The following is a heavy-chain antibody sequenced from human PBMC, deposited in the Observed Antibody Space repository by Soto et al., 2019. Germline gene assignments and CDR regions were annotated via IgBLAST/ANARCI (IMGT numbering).Heavy chain of an antibody. CDR1: GYRFTNYW. D-gene: IGHD3-16*01. CDR2: IDPGDSDT. Sequence: PGESLKISCKGSGYRFTNYWIGWVRQMPGKGLEWMGIIDPGDSDTRYSPSFQGQVTISVDKSISTAYLQWSSLKASDTAMYYCAGRVGSSPLYYDGVDVWGKGSTVTVSS. V-gene: IGHV5-51*01. CDR3: AGRVGSSPLYYDGVDV. J-gene: IGHJ6*01.